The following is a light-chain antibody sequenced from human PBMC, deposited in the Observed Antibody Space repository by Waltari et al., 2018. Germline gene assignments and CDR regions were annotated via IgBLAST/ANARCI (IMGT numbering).Light chain of an antibody. CDR1: SSNIGSNY. Sequence: QSVLNQPPPASGTPGQRVTISCSGSSSNIGSNYVYWYQQLPGTAPKLLIYRSNQRPSGDPDRFSGSKSGTSASLAISGLRSEDEADYYCAAWDDNLSGGVFGGGTKLT. CDR3: AAWDDNLSGGV. J-gene: IGLJ3*02. V-gene: IGLV1-47*01. CDR2: RSN.